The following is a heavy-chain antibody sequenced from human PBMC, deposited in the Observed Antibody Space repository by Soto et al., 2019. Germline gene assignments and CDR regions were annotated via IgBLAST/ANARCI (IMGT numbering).Heavy chain of an antibody. D-gene: IGHD1-26*01. J-gene: IGHJ6*02. V-gene: IGHV3-30*18. CDR2: ISYDGNNT. CDR3: AKGAGDRLSLGMDV. CDR1: GFSISDYG. Sequence: GGSLRLSCAASGFSISDYGMEWVRQAPGKGLEWVALISYDGNNTYYVDSVRGRFTISRDNSKDTLFLQMTGLRAEDTAVYYCAKGAGDRLSLGMDVWGQGTTVTVSS.